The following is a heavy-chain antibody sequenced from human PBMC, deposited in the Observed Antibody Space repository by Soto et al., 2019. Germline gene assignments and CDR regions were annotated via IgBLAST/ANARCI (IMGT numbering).Heavy chain of an antibody. D-gene: IGHD3-10*01. V-gene: IGHV1-2*02. CDR1: GYTITGYY. J-gene: IGHJ6*02. CDR2: INPNSGGT. CDR3: AREEGGWFGETRPYYYYGMDV. Sequence: ASVKVSCKASGYTITGYYMHWVRQAPGQGLEWMGWINPNSGGTNYAQKFQGRVTMTRDTSISTAYMELSRLRSDGTAVYYCAREEGGWFGETRPYYYYGMDVWGQGTTVTVSS.